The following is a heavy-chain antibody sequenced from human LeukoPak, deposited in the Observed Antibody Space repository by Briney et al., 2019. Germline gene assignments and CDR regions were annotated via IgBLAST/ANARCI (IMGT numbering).Heavy chain of an antibody. Sequence: SVKVSCKASGGTFSSYAISWVRQAPGQGLEWMGGIIPIFGTANYAQKFQGRVTITADESTSTAYMELSSLRSEDTAVYYCARETDPVVGSPFSPYYFDYWGQGTLVTVSS. D-gene: IGHD2-15*01. CDR1: GGTFSSYA. V-gene: IGHV1-69*01. CDR2: IIPIFGTA. CDR3: ARETDPVVGSPFSPYYFDY. J-gene: IGHJ4*02.